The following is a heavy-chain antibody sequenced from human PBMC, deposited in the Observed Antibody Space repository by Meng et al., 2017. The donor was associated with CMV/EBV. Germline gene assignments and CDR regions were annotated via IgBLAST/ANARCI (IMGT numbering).Heavy chain of an antibody. Sequence: GGSLRLSCAASGFTFSSYEVNWVRQAPGKGLEWVSYISSSGSTIYYADSVKGRFTISRDNAKNSLYLQMNSLRAEDTAVYYCARDLIVVVPAAEAWYYYGMDVWGQGTTVTVSS. CDR1: GFTFSSYE. V-gene: IGHV3-48*03. CDR2: ISSSGSTI. J-gene: IGHJ6*02. D-gene: IGHD2-2*01. CDR3: ARDLIVVVPAAEAWYYYGMDV.